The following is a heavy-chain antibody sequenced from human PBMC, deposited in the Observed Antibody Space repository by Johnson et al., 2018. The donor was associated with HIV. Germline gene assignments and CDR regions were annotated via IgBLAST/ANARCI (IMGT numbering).Heavy chain of an antibody. CDR3: AKFLAWGLYSSSWYHAFDI. CDR1: GFTFSTFG. V-gene: IGHV3-30*02. CDR2: IRYDGSDN. Sequence: QVLLVESGGGVVQPGGSLRLSCSASGFTFSTFGMHWVRQAPGKGLEWVAFIRYDGSDNYYGDSVKGRFTISRDNSKNTLYLQMNSLRAEDTAVYYCAKFLAWGLYSSSWYHAFDIWGQGTMVTVSS. D-gene: IGHD6-13*01. J-gene: IGHJ3*02.